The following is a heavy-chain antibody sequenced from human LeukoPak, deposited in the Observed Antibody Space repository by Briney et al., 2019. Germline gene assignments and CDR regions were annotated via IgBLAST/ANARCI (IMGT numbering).Heavy chain of an antibody. J-gene: IGHJ4*02. CDR2: ISGSGGST. D-gene: IGHD3-22*01. Sequence: TEGSLRLSCAASGFTFSSYAMSWVRQAPGKGLEWVSAISGSGGSTYYADSVKGRFTISRDNSKNTLYLQMNSLRAEDTAVYYCAKARKQWLTSFDYWGQGTLVTVSS. CDR3: AKARKQWLTSFDY. V-gene: IGHV3-23*01. CDR1: GFTFSSYA.